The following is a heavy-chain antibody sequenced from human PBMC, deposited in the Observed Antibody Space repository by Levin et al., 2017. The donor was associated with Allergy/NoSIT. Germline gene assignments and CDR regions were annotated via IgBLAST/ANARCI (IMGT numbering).Heavy chain of an antibody. CDR2: INHSGST. CDR3: ARGGRPITVRERVGATSGIDY. Sequence: SETLSLTCAVYGGSFSGYYWSWIRQPPGKGLEWIGEINHSGSTNYNPSLKSRVTISVDTSKNQFSLKLSSVTAADTAVYYCARGGRPITVRERVGATSGIDYWGQGTLVTVSS. D-gene: IGHD1-26*01. J-gene: IGHJ4*02. V-gene: IGHV4-34*01. CDR1: GGSFSGYY.